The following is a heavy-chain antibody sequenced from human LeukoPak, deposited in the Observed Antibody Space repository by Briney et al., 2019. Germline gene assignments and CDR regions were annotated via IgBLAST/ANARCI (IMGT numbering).Heavy chain of an antibody. CDR2: IWYDGSNK. V-gene: IGHV3-33*06. D-gene: IGHD6-13*01. Sequence: GGSLRLSCAASGFTFSSYGMHWVRQAPGKGLEWVAVIWYDGSNKYYADSVKGRFTISRDNSKNTLYLQMNSLRAEDTAVYYCAKRVAASGPYFDYWGQGTLVTVSS. CDR1: GFTFSSYG. J-gene: IGHJ4*02. CDR3: AKRVAASGPYFDY.